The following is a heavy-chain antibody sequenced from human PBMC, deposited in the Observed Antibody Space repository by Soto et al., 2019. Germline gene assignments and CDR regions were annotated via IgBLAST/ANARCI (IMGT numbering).Heavy chain of an antibody. V-gene: IGHV1-2*02. CDR2: INPNSGGT. CDR1: GFTFTGYY. CDR3: ARGSGIYSSSSRGFDP. J-gene: IGHJ5*02. Sequence: QVQLVQSGAEVKKPGASVKVSCKASGFTFTGYYMHWVRQAPGQGLEWMGWINPNSGGTNYAQKFQGRVTMTRDTSISTAYMELSRLRSDDTAVYYCARGSGIYSSSSRGFDPWGQGTLVTVSS. D-gene: IGHD6-6*01.